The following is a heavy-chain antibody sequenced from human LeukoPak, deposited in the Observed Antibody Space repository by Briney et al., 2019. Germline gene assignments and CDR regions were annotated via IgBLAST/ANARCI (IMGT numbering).Heavy chain of an antibody. CDR2: IYYSGST. CDR3: ARVRGYGGNEARAFDI. Sequence: SETLSLTCTVSGGSISSYYWNWIRQPPGKGLEWIGYIYYSGSTNYNPSLKSRVTISVETSKNQFSLKLSSVTAADTAVYYCARVRGYGGNEARAFDIWGQGTMVTVSS. D-gene: IGHD4-23*01. J-gene: IGHJ3*02. V-gene: IGHV4-59*01. CDR1: GGSISSYY.